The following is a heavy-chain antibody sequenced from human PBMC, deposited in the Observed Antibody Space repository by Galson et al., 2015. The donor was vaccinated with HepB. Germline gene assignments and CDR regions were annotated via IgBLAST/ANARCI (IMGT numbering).Heavy chain of an antibody. V-gene: IGHV3-23*01. CDR1: GFSFSNSA. D-gene: IGHD2-8*01. CDR3: ARDLPTCTSYACHIPRYFED. CDR2: IVPSGGST. Sequence: SLRLSCAASGFSFSNSAMCWVRQAPGKGLEWVSAIVPSGGSTYADSVKDRFIISRDNSKNTLFLQMNSLRAEDTAVYFCARDLPTCTSYACHIPRYFEDWGRSTLVTVSS. J-gene: IGHJ2*01.